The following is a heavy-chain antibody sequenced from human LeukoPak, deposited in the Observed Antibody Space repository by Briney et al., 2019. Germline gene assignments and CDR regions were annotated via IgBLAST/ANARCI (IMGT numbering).Heavy chain of an antibody. CDR2: IYYSGST. J-gene: IGHJ6*03. V-gene: IGHV4-59*01. Sequence: SGTLPLTCTVSGGSISSYYWSWIRQPPGKGLEWIGNIYYSGSTNYNPSLKSRVTISVDTSKNQFSLKLSSVTAADTAVYYCTRGSIAYYYMDVWGRGTTVTISS. D-gene: IGHD3-22*01. CDR3: TRGSIAYYYMDV. CDR1: GGSISSYY.